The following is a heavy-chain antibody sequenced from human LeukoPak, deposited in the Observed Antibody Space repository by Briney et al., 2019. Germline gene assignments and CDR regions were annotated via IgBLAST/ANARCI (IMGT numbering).Heavy chain of an antibody. J-gene: IGHJ4*02. D-gene: IGHD4-23*01. CDR2: IIPIFGTA. CDR1: GGTFISYA. V-gene: IGHV1-69*13. Sequence: GASVKVSCKASGGTFISYAISWVRQAPGQGLEWMGGIIPIFGTANYAQKFQGRVTITADESTSTAYMELSSLRSEDTAVYYCARGWLAETTVVTPYNYWGQGTVVTVSS. CDR3: ARGWLAETTVVTPYNY.